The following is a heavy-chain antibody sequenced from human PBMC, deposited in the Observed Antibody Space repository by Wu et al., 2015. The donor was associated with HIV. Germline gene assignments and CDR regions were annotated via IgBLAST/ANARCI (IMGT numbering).Heavy chain of an antibody. Sequence: QVQLVQSGAEVKKPGSSVKVSCKSSGGTFSRYAISWVRQAPGQGLEWMGGIIPIFGTANYAQKFQGRVTITADESTSTAYMELSSLRSEDTAVYYCATRYKRGYSYGYHYYYYMDVWGKGTTVTVSS. J-gene: IGHJ6*03. D-gene: IGHD5-18*01. CDR2: IIPIFGTA. CDR3: ATRYKRGYSYGYHYYYYMDV. V-gene: IGHV1-69*12. CDR1: GGTFSRYA.